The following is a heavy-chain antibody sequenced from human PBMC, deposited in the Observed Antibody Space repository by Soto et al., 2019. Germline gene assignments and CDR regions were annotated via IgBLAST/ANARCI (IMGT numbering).Heavy chain of an antibody. CDR1: GFTFSSYG. V-gene: IGHV3-30*18. J-gene: IGHJ4*02. Sequence: GGSLRLSRAASGFTFSSYGMHWVRQAPGKGLEWVAVISYDGSNKYYADSVKGRFTISRDNSKNTLYLQMNSLRAEDTAVYYCAKDRGRYCSGGSCYSLDYWGQGTLVTVSS. D-gene: IGHD2-15*01. CDR3: AKDRGRYCSGGSCYSLDY. CDR2: ISYDGSNK.